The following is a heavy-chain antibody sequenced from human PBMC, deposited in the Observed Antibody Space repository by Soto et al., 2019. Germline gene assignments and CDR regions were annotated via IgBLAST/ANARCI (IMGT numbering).Heavy chain of an antibody. CDR3: ARGSYKGSCAPQFDY. Sequence: TLSLTCAVSGDSMSSGPYWGWIRQPPGKGLEWIGIIYHSGSTYYNPSLKSRLTVSVDTSKNQFSLKLRSVTAADTAVYYCARGSYKGSCAPQFDYWCPATLVTVSS. D-gene: IGHD1-26*01. J-gene: IGHJ4*02. CDR2: IYHSGST. CDR1: GDSMSSGPY. V-gene: IGHV4-38-2*01.